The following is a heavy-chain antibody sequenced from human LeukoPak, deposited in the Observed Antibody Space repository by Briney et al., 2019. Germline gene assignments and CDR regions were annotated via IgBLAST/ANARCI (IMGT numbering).Heavy chain of an antibody. CDR2: MQSTGNS. J-gene: IGHJ4*02. CDR3: ARDKRHSYGRYFDH. Sequence: SETLSLTCSVSGDSISTYHWNWIRKPPGKGLEWIGYMQSTGNSNYNPSLKRRVSMSVETSKNRIVLNLSSVTAADRAVYYCARDKRHSYGRYFDHWGQGLLVTVSS. V-gene: IGHV4-59*01. D-gene: IGHD5-18*01. CDR1: GDSISTYH.